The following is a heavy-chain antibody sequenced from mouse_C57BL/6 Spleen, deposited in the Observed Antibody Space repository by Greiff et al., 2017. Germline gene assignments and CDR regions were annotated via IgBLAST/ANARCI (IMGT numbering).Heavy chain of an antibody. CDR2: IYPGSGST. J-gene: IGHJ2*01. CDR3: TREGSSSLYDG. CDR1: GYTFTSYW. D-gene: IGHD1-1*01. Sequence: QVQLQQSGAELVKPGASVKLSCKASGYTFTSYWMTWVKQRPGQGLEWIGDIYPGSGSTNYNGKFKSKATLTVDTSSSTAYMQLSSLTSEDSAVYYCTREGSSSLYDGWGQGTTLTVSS. V-gene: IGHV1-55*01.